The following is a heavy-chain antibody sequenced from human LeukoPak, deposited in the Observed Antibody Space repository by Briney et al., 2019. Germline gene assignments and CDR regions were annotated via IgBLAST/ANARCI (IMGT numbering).Heavy chain of an antibody. CDR3: ARDPPYYYGSGVGYGMDV. Sequence: GGSLRLSCAASGFTFSSYSMNWVRQAPGKGLEWVSSISSSSSYIYYADSVKGRFTISRDNAKNSLYLQMNSLRAGDTAVYYCARDPPYYYGSGVGYGMDVWGQGTTVTVSS. CDR2: ISSSSSYI. V-gene: IGHV3-21*01. CDR1: GFTFSSYS. D-gene: IGHD3-10*01. J-gene: IGHJ6*02.